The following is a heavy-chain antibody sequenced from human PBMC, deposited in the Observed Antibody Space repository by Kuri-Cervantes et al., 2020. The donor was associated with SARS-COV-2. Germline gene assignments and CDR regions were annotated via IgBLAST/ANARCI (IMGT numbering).Heavy chain of an antibody. V-gene: IGHV4-59*01. CDR3: ARVVVWSGCYFDY. J-gene: IGHJ4*02. D-gene: IGHD3-3*01. Sequence: SCTVSGGSISSYYWSWIRQPPGKGLEWIGYIYYSGSTNYNPSLKSRVTISVDTSKNQFSLKLSSVTAADTAVYYCARVVVWSGCYFDYWGQGTLVTVSS. CDR1: GGSISSYY. CDR2: IYYSGST.